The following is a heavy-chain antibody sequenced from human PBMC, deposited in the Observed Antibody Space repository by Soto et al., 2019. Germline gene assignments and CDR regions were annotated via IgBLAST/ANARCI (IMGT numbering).Heavy chain of an antibody. CDR1: GFTFSTYE. CDR3: VPMNTVTYYFDY. V-gene: IGHV3-48*03. CDR2: IGSSGSTI. D-gene: IGHD4-17*01. Sequence: GSLRLSCAASGFTFSTYEMNLVRQAPGKGLEWVSYIGSSGSTIYYADSVKGRFTISRDNAKNSLYLQMNSLRAEDTAVYYCVPMNTVTYYFDYWGQGTLVTVSS. J-gene: IGHJ4*02.